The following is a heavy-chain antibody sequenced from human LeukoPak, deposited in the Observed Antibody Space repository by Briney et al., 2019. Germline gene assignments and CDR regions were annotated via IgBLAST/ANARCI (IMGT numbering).Heavy chain of an antibody. D-gene: IGHD3-10*01. CDR1: GGSISSSSYC. J-gene: IGHJ4*02. V-gene: IGHV4-39*01. CDR3: ARHPGKLLWFGELLSYYFDY. Sequence: SETLSLTCTVSGGSISSSSYCWGWIRQPPGKGLEWIGSIYYSGSTYYNPSLKSRVTISVDTSKNQFSLKLSSVTAADTAVYYCARHPGKLLWFGELLSYYFDYWGQGTLVTVSS. CDR2: IYYSGST.